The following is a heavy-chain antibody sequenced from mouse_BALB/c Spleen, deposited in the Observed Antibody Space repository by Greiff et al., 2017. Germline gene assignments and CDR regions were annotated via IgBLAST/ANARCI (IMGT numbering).Heavy chain of an antibody. CDR1: GFAFSSYD. CDR2: ISSGGGST. J-gene: IGHJ3*01. V-gene: IGHV5-12-1*01. CDR3: ARGLYDGYYGIFAY. D-gene: IGHD2-3*01. Sequence: EVQLVESGGGLVKPGGSLKLSCAASGFAFSSYDMSWVRQTPEKRLEWVAYISSGGGSTYYPDTVKGRFTISRDNAKNTLYLQMSSLKSEDTAMYYCARGLYDGYYGIFAYWGQGTLVTFSA.